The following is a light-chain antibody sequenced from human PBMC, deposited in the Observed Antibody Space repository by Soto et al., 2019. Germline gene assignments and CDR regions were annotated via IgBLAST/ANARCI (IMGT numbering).Light chain of an antibody. J-gene: IGKJ4*01. Sequence: EIQMTQSPSSLSASVGDRFTITCLASQSISSYLNWYQQKPGKAPKLLIYAASSLQSGVPSRFSGSGSGTDFTLTISSLQPEDFATYYCQQSYSTPFTVGEVTKVEIK. V-gene: IGKV1-39*01. CDR1: QSISSY. CDR2: AAS. CDR3: QQSYSTPFT.